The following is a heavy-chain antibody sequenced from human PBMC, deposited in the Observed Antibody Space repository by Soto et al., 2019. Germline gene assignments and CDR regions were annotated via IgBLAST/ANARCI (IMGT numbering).Heavy chain of an antibody. CDR2: IKQDGSEK. CDR3: ASYDYDFWSGYSSLDY. D-gene: IGHD3-3*01. V-gene: IGHV3-7*05. CDR1: GFTFSSYW. Sequence: EVQLVESGGGLVQPGGSLRLSCAASGFTFSSYWMGWVRRAPGKGLEWVANIKQDGSEKYYVDSVKGRFTISRDNAKNSLYLQMNSLRAEDTAVYYCASYDYDFWSGYSSLDYWGQGTLVTVSS. J-gene: IGHJ4*02.